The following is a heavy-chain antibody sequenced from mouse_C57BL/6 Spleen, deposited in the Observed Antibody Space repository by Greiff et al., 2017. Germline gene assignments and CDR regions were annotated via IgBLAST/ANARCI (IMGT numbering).Heavy chain of an antibody. J-gene: IGHJ4*01. CDR3: ARGNSVGYYAMDS. V-gene: IGHV1-64*01. CDR1: GYTFTSYW. D-gene: IGHD2-1*01. Sequence: QVQLQQPGAELVKPGASVKLSCKASGYTFTSYWMHWVKQRPGQGLEWIGMIHPNSGSTNYNEKFKSKATLTVDKSYSTAYMQLSSLTSEASAVYYCARGNSVGYYAMDSWGQGSSVTVSS. CDR2: IHPNSGST.